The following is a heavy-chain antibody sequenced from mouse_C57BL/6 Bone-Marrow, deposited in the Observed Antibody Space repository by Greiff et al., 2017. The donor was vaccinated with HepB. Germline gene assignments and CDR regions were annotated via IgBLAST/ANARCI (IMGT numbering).Heavy chain of an antibody. CDR2: IYPGDGDT. J-gene: IGHJ3*01. D-gene: IGHD2-4*01. Sequence: VKLMESGPELVKPGASVKISCKASGYAFSSSWMNWVKQRPGKGLEWIGRIYPGDGDTNYNGKFKGKATLTADKSSSTAYMQLSSLTSEDSAVYFCARWGIYYDYGEDFAYWGQGTLVTVSA. CDR3: ARWGIYYDYGEDFAY. CDR1: GYAFSSSW. V-gene: IGHV1-82*01.